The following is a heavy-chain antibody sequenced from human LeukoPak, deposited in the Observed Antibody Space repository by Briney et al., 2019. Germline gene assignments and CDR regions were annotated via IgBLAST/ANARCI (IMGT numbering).Heavy chain of an antibody. CDR3: AREEDGLDY. V-gene: IGHV3-48*01. D-gene: IGHD2-15*01. Sequence: GGSLRLSCAASGFTVSSNYMNWVRQAPGKGLEWVSYISSSSSTIYYADSVKGRFTISRDNAKNSLYLQMNSLRAEDTAVYYCAREEDGLDYWGQGTLVTVSS. CDR2: ISSSSSTI. CDR1: GFTVSSNY. J-gene: IGHJ4*02.